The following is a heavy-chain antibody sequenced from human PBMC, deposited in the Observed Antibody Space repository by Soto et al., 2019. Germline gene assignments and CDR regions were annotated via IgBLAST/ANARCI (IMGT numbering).Heavy chain of an antibody. J-gene: IGHJ4*02. Sequence: EVQLVESGGDLVQPGGSLRLSCAASGFTFSNAWMSWVRQAPGKGLEWVGRIKSKTDGGTTEYAAPVNDRFIISRDDSKNRLYLQMNSLRAEDTAVYYCTTEIRWEQLPVYWGQGTLVTVSS. CDR1: GFTFSNAW. CDR3: TTEIRWEQLPVY. CDR2: IKSKTDGGTT. V-gene: IGHV3-15*01. D-gene: IGHD1-26*01.